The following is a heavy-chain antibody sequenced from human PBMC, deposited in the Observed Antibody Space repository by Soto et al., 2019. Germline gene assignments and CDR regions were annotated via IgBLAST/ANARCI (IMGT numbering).Heavy chain of an antibody. CDR1: GFTFSIYA. J-gene: IGHJ5*02. D-gene: IGHD3-9*01. CDR3: ARHGLFDWLGPSCWFDP. V-gene: IGHV3-23*01. CDR2: ISGSGSNP. Sequence: PGGSLRLSCAASGFTFSIYAMSWVRQAPGQGLEWVSAISGSGSNPYYADSVKGRFTISVDTSKNQFSLKLSSVAAADTAVYYCARHGLFDWLGPSCWFDPWGKGTLVTVSS.